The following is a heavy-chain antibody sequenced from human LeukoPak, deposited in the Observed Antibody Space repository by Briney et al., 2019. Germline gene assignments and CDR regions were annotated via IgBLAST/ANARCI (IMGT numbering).Heavy chain of an antibody. CDR1: GLTFNKYW. CDR2: IKQDGSEK. V-gene: IGHV3-7*01. CDR3: ATGYSSGWYFYFQH. D-gene: IGHD6-19*01. J-gene: IGHJ1*01. Sequence: GGSLRLSCEASGLTFNKYWMTWVRQAPGKGLEWVANIKQDGSEKNYVDSVKGRFTISKDNAKNSLSLRMNSLSAEDTAVYYCATGYSSGWYFYFQHWGQGSLVSVSS.